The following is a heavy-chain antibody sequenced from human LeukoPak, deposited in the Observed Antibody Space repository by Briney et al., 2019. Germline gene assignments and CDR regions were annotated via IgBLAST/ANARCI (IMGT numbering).Heavy chain of an antibody. D-gene: IGHD3-22*01. CDR3: ARQFGYYDDRGDPYAFDI. CDR2: IYHNGNT. Sequence: SETLSLTCTVSGYSFRSGFYWGWIRQPPGKGLEWIGTIYHNGNTYYNPSLKSRVSISVDTSKNQFSLRLRSVTAADTAVYYCARQFGYYDDRGDPYAFDIWGQGTKVTVSS. J-gene: IGHJ3*02. V-gene: IGHV4-38-2*02. CDR1: GYSFRSGFY.